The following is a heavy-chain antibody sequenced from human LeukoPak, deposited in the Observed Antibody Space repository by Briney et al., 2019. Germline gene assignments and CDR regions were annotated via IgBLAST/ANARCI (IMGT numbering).Heavy chain of an antibody. CDR1: GFTFKNAW. Sequence: GSLRLSCEASGFTFKNAWMIWVRQAPGKGLEWVGRIKSKTDGGTTDYAAPVKGRFTISRDDSKNTLYLQMNSLKTEDTAVYYCTTDGFQNDYGDRADAFDIWGQGTMVTVSS. J-gene: IGHJ3*02. CDR2: IKSKTDGGTT. D-gene: IGHD4-17*01. V-gene: IGHV3-15*01. CDR3: TTDGFQNDYGDRADAFDI.